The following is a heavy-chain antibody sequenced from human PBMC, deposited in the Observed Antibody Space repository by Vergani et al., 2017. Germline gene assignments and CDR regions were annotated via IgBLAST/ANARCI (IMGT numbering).Heavy chain of an antibody. CDR2: FDPEHGEV. Sequence: QVQLVQSGSEVRKPGASVKVSCQVSGYSLTELTIHWVRQAPGKGLEWMGGFDPEHGEVTFAHHIQGRVTMTEDRSTDTAYMELRSLRSDDTAVYYCARGGTSETQEWFDPWGQGTLVTVSS. J-gene: IGHJ5*02. CDR1: GYSLTELT. D-gene: IGHD2-2*01. V-gene: IGHV1-24*01. CDR3: ARGGTSETQEWFDP.